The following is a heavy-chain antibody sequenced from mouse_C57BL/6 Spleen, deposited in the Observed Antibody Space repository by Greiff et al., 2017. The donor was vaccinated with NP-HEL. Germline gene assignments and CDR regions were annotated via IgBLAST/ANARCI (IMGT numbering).Heavy chain of an antibody. V-gene: IGHV2-9-1*01. CDR2: IWTGGGT. Sequence: VKLVESGPGLVAPSQSLSITCTVSGFSLTSYAISWVRQPPGKGLEWLGVIWTGGGTNYNSALKSRLSISKDNSKSQVFLKMNRLQTDDTARYDCARSLILTDWYFDVWGTGTTVTVSS. CDR3: ARSLILTDWYFDV. D-gene: IGHD4-1*01. J-gene: IGHJ1*03. CDR1: GFSLTSYA.